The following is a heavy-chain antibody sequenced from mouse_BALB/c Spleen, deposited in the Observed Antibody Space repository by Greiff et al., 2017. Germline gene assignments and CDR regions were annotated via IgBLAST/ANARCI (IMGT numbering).Heavy chain of an antibody. CDR1: GYTFTSYT. J-gene: IGHJ4*01. CDR2: INPSSGYT. Sequence: QVQLQQSGAELARPGASVKMSCKASGYTFTSYTMHWVKQRPGQGLEWIGYINPSSGYTNYNQKFKDKATLTADKSSSTAYMQLSSLTSEDSAVYYCARSKGNSIYAMDYWGQGTSVTVSS. CDR3: ARSKGNSIYAMDY. D-gene: IGHD2-1*01. V-gene: IGHV1-4*01.